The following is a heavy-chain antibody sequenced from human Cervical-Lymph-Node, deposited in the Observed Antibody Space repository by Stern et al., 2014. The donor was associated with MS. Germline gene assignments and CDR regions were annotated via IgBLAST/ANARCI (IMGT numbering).Heavy chain of an antibody. CDR2: IKQDGSEK. J-gene: IGHJ5*02. CDR3: ARDGLNWFDP. CDR1: GFTFSSYW. D-gene: IGHD3-16*01. V-gene: IGHV3-7*03. Sequence: EVHLVESGGGLVQPGGSLRLSCAASGFTFSSYWMSWVRQAPGKGLEWVCNIKQDGSEKYYVGSVKGQFTISRDNAKNSLYLQMNSLRAEDTAVYYCARDGLNWFDPWGQGTLVTVSS.